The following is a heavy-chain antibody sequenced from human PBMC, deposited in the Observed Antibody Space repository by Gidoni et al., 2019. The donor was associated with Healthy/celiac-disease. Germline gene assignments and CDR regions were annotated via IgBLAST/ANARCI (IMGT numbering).Heavy chain of an antibody. CDR1: GVTFRSYG. D-gene: IGHD3-3*01. Sequence: QGQRVESGGGGVQPGRSLRLSCAASGVTFRSYGMHWVSQAPGKGLDGVAVISYDGSNKYYADSVKGRFTISRYNSKNTLYLQMNSLRAEDTAVYYCAKEPFGVVKVDNYFDYWGQGTLVTVPS. J-gene: IGHJ4*02. V-gene: IGHV3-30*18. CDR2: ISYDGSNK. CDR3: AKEPFGVVKVDNYFDY.